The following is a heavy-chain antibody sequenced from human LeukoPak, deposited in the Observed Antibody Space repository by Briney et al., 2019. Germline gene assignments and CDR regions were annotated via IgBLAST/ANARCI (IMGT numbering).Heavy chain of an antibody. V-gene: IGHV4-59*01. Sequence: PSETLSHTCTVSGGSISSYYWSWIRQPPGKGLEWIGYIYYSGSTNYNPSLKSRVTISVDTSKNQFSLKLSSVTAADTAVYYCARGLENMDVWGKGTTVTVSS. D-gene: IGHD5-24*01. CDR2: IYYSGST. CDR3: ARGLENMDV. CDR1: GGSISSYY. J-gene: IGHJ6*03.